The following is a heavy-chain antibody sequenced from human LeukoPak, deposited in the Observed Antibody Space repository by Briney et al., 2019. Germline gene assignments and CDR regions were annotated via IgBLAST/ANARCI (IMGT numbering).Heavy chain of an antibody. CDR1: GYSFTDYY. D-gene: IGHD1-1*01. CDR3: AREKGLDTKWYKAFDI. CDR2: INPKNDGI. Sequence: ASVKVSCKASGYSFTDYYTHWVRQAPGQGLEWMGCINPKNDGIVYAQKFQGRVTMTRDTSINTGYMELSSLRDGDTAVYYCAREKGLDTKWYKAFDIWGQGTMVTVSS. V-gene: IGHV1-2*02. J-gene: IGHJ3*02.